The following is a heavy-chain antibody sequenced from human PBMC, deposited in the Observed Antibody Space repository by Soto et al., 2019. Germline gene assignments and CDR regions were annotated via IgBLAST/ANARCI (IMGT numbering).Heavy chain of an antibody. V-gene: IGHV3-23*01. J-gene: IGHJ4*02. CDR2: ISGDGRNT. D-gene: IGHD2-8*01. Sequence: EVQLLESGGGLVQPGGSLRLSCAASGFTFSSYGMSWVRQAPGKGLEWVSAISGDGRNTYYTDSVRGRFTISRDNSKNTLYLQVNSLRAEDTAVYFCARGSRIVLMVYAVNFDYWGQGTLVTVSS. CDR3: ARGSRIVLMVYAVNFDY. CDR1: GFTFSSYG.